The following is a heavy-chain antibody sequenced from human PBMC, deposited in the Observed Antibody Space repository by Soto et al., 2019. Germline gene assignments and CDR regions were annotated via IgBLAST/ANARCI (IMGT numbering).Heavy chain of an antibody. CDR1: GFTFSNAW. Sequence: EVQLVESGGGLVKPGGSLRLSCAASGFTFSNAWMSWVRQAPGKGLEWVGRIKSKTDGGTTDYAAPVKGRFTISRDDSNNTLYLQMNSLKTEDTAVYYCTTYLFVVVVAATKDYWGQGTLVTVSS. CDR3: TTYLFVVVVAATKDY. CDR2: IKSKTDGGTT. V-gene: IGHV3-15*01. J-gene: IGHJ4*02. D-gene: IGHD2-15*01.